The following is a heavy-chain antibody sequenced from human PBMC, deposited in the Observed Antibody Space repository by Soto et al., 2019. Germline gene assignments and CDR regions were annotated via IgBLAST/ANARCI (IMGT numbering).Heavy chain of an antibody. CDR2: TNPNSGNT. D-gene: IGHD2-15*01. CDR3: ARAGRHSSGGSCYSGDYGMDV. Sequence: SGKVSCKTSGNTLSSYDINLVRQATEQGIEWMGWTNPNSGNTGYAQKFQGRVTMTRNTSISTAYMELSSLRSEDTAVYYCARAGRHSSGGSCYSGDYGMDVWGQGTRVTVYS. J-gene: IGHJ6*02. V-gene: IGHV1-8*01. CDR1: GNTLSSYD.